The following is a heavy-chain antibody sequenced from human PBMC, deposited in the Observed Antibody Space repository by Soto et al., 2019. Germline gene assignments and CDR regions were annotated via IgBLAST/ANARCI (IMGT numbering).Heavy chain of an antibody. CDR1: GYTFPSYG. V-gene: IGHV1-18*01. Sequence: ASVKVSCKASGYTFPSYGISWVRQAPGQGLEWMGWISAYNGNTNYAQKLQGRVTMTTDTSTSTAYMELRSPRSDDTAVYYCAREAYCGGDCYSRWFDPWGQGTLVTVSS. CDR2: ISAYNGNT. D-gene: IGHD2-21*01. CDR3: AREAYCGGDCYSRWFDP. J-gene: IGHJ5*02.